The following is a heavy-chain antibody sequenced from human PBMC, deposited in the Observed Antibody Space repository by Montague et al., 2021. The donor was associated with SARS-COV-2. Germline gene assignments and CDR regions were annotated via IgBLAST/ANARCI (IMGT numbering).Heavy chain of an antibody. Sequence: SETLSLTCAVHGGSFSTYSWNWIRQPPGKGLEWIGEIHHGGSTNYNPSLKSRVTISADTSKNQFSLKLTSVAAADPAVYYCATLGDGVVPSPILGVGPYYSYYYMDVGGKGTTVTVSS. D-gene: IGHD3-10*01. CDR1: GGSFSTYS. V-gene: IGHV4-34*01. CDR3: ATLGDGVVPSPILGVGPYYSYYYMDV. CDR2: IHHGGST. J-gene: IGHJ6*03.